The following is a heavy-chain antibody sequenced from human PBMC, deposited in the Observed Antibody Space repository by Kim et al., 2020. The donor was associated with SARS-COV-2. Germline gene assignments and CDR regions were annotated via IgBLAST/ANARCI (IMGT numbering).Heavy chain of an antibody. V-gene: IGHV3-7*03. CDR3: AIGWGWYEH. J-gene: IGHJ5*02. D-gene: IGHD1-26*01. CDR2: IREDGSEK. Sequence: GGSLRLSCAASGFTFTKFWMTWVRQAPGKGLEWVANIREDGSEKYYVDSVKGRFTISRDNAKNSLSLQMNGLRAEDTAVYYCAIGWGWYEHWGQGTLGTVSS. CDR1: GFTFTKFW.